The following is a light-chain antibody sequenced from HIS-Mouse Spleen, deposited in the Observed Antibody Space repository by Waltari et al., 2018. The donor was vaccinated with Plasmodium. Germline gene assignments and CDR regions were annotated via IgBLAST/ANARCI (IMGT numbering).Light chain of an antibody. V-gene: IGLV3-10*01. J-gene: IGLJ3*02. Sequence: SYVLTHTPSVSMAPGNRDRLTCGGNNPERKIVLGYQQKPGQAHSLVVYDERYPPSGIPERFSVSSSGTMATLTISGAQVADEADYYCYSTDSSGNHRVFGGGTKLTVL. CDR3: YSTDSSGNHRV. CDR1: NPERKI. CDR2: DER.